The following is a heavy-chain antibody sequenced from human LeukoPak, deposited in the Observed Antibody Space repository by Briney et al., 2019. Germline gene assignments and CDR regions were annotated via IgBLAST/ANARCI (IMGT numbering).Heavy chain of an antibody. CDR2: IYFSGST. J-gene: IGHJ4*02. CDR3: ARESGIYSIYY. V-gene: IGHV4-59*01. Sequence: PSETLSLTCTVSGGFIGSFYWNWIRQPPGKGLEWIGNIYFSGSTNYNPSLKSRVTISVDASKNQFSLKLNSVTAADTAVYYCARESGIYSIYYWGQGTLVTVSS. D-gene: IGHD1-26*01. CDR1: GGFIGSFY.